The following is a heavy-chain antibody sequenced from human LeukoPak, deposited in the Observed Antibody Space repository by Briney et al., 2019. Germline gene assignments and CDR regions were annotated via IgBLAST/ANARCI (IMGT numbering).Heavy chain of an antibody. CDR1: GYSISSGYY. J-gene: IGHJ5*02. D-gene: IGHD6-13*01. CDR3: ARAATIAAAGTEWFDP. CDR2: IYHSGST. V-gene: IGHV4-38-2*02. Sequence: SKTLSLTCTVSGYSISSGYYWGWIRQPPGKGLESIGSIYHSGSTYYNPSLKSRVTISVDTSKDQFSLKLSSVTAADTAVYYCARAATIAAAGTEWFDPWGQGTLVTVSS.